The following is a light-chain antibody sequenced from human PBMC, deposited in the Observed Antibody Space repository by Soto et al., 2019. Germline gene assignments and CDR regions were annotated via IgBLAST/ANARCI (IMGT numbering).Light chain of an antibody. Sequence: AIEMTQSPFSLSASVGDRVTITCRASQGIRTELGWYQQKPGEAPKLLIYAASTLQGGVPSRFSGSGSGTDFTLTISSLQPEDFATYYCLQDYNYPRTFGQGTKVEMK. CDR1: QGIRTE. CDR2: AAS. V-gene: IGKV1-6*01. CDR3: LQDYNYPRT. J-gene: IGKJ1*01.